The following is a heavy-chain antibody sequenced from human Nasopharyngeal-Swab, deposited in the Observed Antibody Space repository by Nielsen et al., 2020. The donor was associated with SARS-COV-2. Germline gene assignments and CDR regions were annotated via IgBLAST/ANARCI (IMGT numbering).Heavy chain of an antibody. J-gene: IGHJ4*02. V-gene: IGHV3-9*01. CDR2: ISWNSGSI. Sequence: GGSLRLSCATSGFAFDDYAMHWVRQAPGKGLEWVSGISWNSGSIGYADSVKGRFTISRDNAKNSLYMQMNSLRAEDTAFYYCATIRSGYYYPSTDYWGQGTLVTVSS. CDR3: ATIRSGYYYPSTDY. CDR1: GFAFDDYA. D-gene: IGHD3-22*01.